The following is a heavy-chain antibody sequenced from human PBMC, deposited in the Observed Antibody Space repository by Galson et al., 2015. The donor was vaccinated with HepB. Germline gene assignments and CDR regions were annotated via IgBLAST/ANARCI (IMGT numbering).Heavy chain of an antibody. CDR3: ARDPGYSLDY. D-gene: IGHD5-18*01. J-gene: IGHJ4*02. V-gene: IGHV6-1*01. CDR2: TYYRSKWYI. CDR1: GDSVSNNSPA. Sequence: CAISGDSVSNNSPAWNWIRQSPSRGLEWLGRTYYRSKWYIDYAESVKNRITINRDTSKNQFSLQLNSVTPDDTGVYYCARDPGYSLDYWGQGTQVTVSS.